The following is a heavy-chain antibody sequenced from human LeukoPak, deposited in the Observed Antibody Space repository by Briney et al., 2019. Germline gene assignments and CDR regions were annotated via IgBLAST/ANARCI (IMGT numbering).Heavy chain of an antibody. CDR2: IYTSGST. V-gene: IGHV4-4*07. Sequence: KSSETLSLTCTVSGGSISSYYWSWIRQPAGKGLEWIGRIYTSGSTNYNPSLKSRVTMSVDTSKNQFSLKLSSVTAADTAVYYCARESPLNTGLDAFDIWGQGTMVTVSS. CDR3: ARESPLNTGLDAFDI. D-gene: IGHD1-14*01. J-gene: IGHJ3*02. CDR1: GGSISSYY.